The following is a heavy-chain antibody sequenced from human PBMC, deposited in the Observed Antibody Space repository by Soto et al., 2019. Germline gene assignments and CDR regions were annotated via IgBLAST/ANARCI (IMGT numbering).Heavy chain of an antibody. J-gene: IGHJ6*02. Sequence: GSLRLSCAASGFTFSSYGMHWVRQAPGKGLEWVAVIWYDGSNKYYADSVKGRFTISRDNSKNTLYLQMNSLRAEDTAVYYCARGGRYYYYGMDVWGQGTTVTVSS. D-gene: IGHD2-15*01. CDR3: ARGGRYYYYGMDV. V-gene: IGHV3-33*01. CDR1: GFTFSSYG. CDR2: IWYDGSNK.